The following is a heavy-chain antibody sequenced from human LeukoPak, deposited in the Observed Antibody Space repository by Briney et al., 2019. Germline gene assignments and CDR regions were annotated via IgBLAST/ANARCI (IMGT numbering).Heavy chain of an antibody. V-gene: IGHV4-38-2*01. J-gene: IGHJ5*02. CDR2: IYHNGDS. CDR3: ARQGSCSNTNCNRWFDP. D-gene: IGHD2-2*01. CDR1: GYSISSGYY. Sequence: PSETLSLTCAVSGYSISSGYYWGWIRQPPGEGLEWIASIYHNGDSYYNSSLRSRFTISVDTSKNQFSLRVRSVTAADTALYYCARQGSCSNTNCNRWFDPWGQGILGTVSS.